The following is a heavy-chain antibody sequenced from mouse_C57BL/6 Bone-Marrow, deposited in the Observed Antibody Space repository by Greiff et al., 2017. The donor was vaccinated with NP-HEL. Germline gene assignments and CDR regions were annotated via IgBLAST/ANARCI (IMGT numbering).Heavy chain of an antibody. CDR2: IDPEDGAT. CDR1: GFNIKDYY. CDR3: TRRRPPYARDY. Sequence: VQLKESGAELVKPGASVKLSCTASGFNIKDYYMHWVKQRPEQGLEWIGRIDPEDGATNYAPKFQGKATITADTSSNTAYLQLSSLTSEDSAVSYYTRRRPPYARDYWGQGTSVTVSS. D-gene: IGHD6-1*01. J-gene: IGHJ4*01. V-gene: IGHV14-2*01.